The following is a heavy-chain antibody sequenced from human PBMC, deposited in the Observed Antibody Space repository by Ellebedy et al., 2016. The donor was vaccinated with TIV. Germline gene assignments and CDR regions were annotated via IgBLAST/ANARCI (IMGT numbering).Heavy chain of an antibody. CDR2: ISFSGDT. J-gene: IGHJ5*02. CDR1: GGSVSTTTYY. D-gene: IGHD6-19*01. Sequence: GSLRLXCSVSGGSVSTTTYYWVWVRQPPGKGLEWIGSISFSGDTSYNPSLESRVTLSVDTSKNQFSLMVTSMTAADTAVYYCARLSSGWYGWFDPWGQGTLVTVSS. CDR3: ARLSSGWYGWFDP. V-gene: IGHV4-39*01.